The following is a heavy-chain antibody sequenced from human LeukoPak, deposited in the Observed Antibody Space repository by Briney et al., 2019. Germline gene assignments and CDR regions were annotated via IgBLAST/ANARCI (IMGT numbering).Heavy chain of an antibody. D-gene: IGHD5-18*01. Sequence: GASVKVSCKASEGTFSSYAISWVRQAPGQGLEWMGGIIPIFGTANYAQKFQGRVTITTDESTSTAYMELSSLRSEDTAVYYCARGVIQLWLRFDYWGQGTLVTVSS. CDR2: IIPIFGTA. V-gene: IGHV1-69*05. CDR3: ARGVIQLWLRFDY. CDR1: EGTFSSYA. J-gene: IGHJ4*02.